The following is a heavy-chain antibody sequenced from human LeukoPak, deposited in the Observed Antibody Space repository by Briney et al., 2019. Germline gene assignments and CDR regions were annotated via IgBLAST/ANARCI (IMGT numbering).Heavy chain of an antibody. Sequence: GGSLRLSCAASGFTFSSYGMHWVRQAPGKGLEWVAVISYDGSNKYYADSVKGRFTISRDNSKNTLYLQMNSLRAEDTAVYYCAKDKRVWITMVRGAPNRLDAFDIWGQGTMVTVSS. J-gene: IGHJ3*02. CDR3: AKDKRVWITMVRGAPNRLDAFDI. D-gene: IGHD3-10*01. CDR1: GFTFSSYG. CDR2: ISYDGSNK. V-gene: IGHV3-30*18.